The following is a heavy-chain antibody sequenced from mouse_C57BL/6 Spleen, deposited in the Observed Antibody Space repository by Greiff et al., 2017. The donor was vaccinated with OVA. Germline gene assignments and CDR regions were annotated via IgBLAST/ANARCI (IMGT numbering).Heavy chain of an antibody. CDR1: GFTFSSYT. J-gene: IGHJ1*03. V-gene: IGHV5-9*01. CDR2: ISGGGGNT. CDR3: ARQDYDFWYFDV. D-gene: IGHD2-4*01. Sequence: EVKVVESGGGLVKPGGSLKLSCAASGFTFSSYTMSWVRQTPEKRLEWVATISGGGGNTYYPDSVKGRFTISRDNAKNTLYLQMSSLRSEDTALYYCARQDYDFWYFDVWGTGTTVTVSS.